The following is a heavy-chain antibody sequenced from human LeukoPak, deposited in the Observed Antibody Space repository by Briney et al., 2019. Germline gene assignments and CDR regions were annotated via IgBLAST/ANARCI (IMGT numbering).Heavy chain of an antibody. D-gene: IGHD3-9*01. Sequence: SETLSLTCAVSGGSISSSNWWSWVRPPPGKGLEWIGEIYHSGSTNYNPSLKSRVTISVDKSKNQFSLKLSSVTAADTAVYYCARDSLDTGHYFDYWGQGTLVTVSS. CDR1: GGSISSSNW. CDR3: ARDSLDTGHYFDY. V-gene: IGHV4-4*02. CDR2: IYHSGST. J-gene: IGHJ4*02.